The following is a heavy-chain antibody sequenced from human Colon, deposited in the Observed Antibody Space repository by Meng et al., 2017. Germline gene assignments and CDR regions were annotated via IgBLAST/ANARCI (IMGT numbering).Heavy chain of an antibody. CDR1: ASTSGLSG. CDR2: IHTANGDV. CDR3: AKDQDFGGTPDS. V-gene: IGHV1-3*04. J-gene: IGHJ4*02. D-gene: IGHD4-23*01. Sequence: QVRPVQSGTEVKKPGASVKIPCKTPASTSGLSGIHWVRQAPGQGPEWLGWIHTANGDVKYSQRFQGRVSISRDTSATTAYMEVTGLTSEDTAVYYCAKDQDFGGTPDSWGQGTLVTVSS.